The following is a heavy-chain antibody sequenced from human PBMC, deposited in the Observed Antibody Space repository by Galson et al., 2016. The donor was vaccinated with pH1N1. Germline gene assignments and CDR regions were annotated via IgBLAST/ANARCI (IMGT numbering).Heavy chain of an antibody. V-gene: IGHV2-5*01. J-gene: IGHJ5*02. CDR1: GFSLSTNGVG. Sequence: PALVKPTQTLTLTCTFSGFSLSTNGVGVGWIRQPPGKALEWLAVIYWNDDNRYSPSLKSRLTITKDTSKNQVVLTMTSMDPVDTATYYCAHNNYGDYVNWFDPWGQGTLVTVSS. D-gene: IGHD4-17*01. CDR3: AHNNYGDYVNWFDP. CDR2: IYWNDDN.